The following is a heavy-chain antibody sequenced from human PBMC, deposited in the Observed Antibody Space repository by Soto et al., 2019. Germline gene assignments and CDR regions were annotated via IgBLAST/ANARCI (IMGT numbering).Heavy chain of an antibody. J-gene: IGHJ4*02. CDR3: ASQSSGLWLY. V-gene: IGHV4-30-2*01. D-gene: IGHD3-10*01. CDR2: ISHSGST. CDR1: GDSISSADYS. Sequence: HLQLQESGSRLVKPSQTLSLNCAVSGDSISSADYSWNWVRQPPGKGLEWIGYISHSGSTYYNPSLKSRVTISVDRSRDQFSLNLTSVTAAATAVDYCASQSSGLWLYWGQGTLVTVSS.